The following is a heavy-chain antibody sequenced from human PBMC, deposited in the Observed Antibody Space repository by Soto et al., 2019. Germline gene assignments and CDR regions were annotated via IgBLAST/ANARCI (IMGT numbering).Heavy chain of an antibody. CDR1: GFTFSSYA. CDR2: ISGSGGST. Sequence: GGSLRLSCAASGFTFSSYAMSWVRQAPGKGLEWVSAISGSGGSTYYADSVKGRFTISRDNSKNTLYLQMNSLRAEDTAVYYCAKGAMVRGVIITCLDYWGQGTLVTVSS. D-gene: IGHD3-10*01. J-gene: IGHJ4*02. V-gene: IGHV3-23*01. CDR3: AKGAMVRGVIITCLDY.